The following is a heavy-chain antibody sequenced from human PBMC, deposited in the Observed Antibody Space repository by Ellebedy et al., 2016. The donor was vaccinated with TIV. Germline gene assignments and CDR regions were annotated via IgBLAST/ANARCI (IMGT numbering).Heavy chain of an antibody. CDR3: AASSGWYRLDY. D-gene: IGHD6-19*01. CDR2: IHDSGST. J-gene: IGHJ4*02. V-gene: IGHV4-4*02. CDR1: GGSINNSDC. Sequence: MPSETLSLTCTVSGGSINNSDCWSWVRQPPGKGLEWIGEIHDSGSTIYNPSLKSRVTISVDKSTNQFSLRLYSATAADTAIYYCAASSGWYRLDYWGQGTLVTVSS.